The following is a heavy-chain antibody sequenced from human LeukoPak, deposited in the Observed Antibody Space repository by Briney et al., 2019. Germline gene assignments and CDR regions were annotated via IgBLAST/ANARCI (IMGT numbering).Heavy chain of an antibody. V-gene: IGHV4-39*01. CDR2: IYYSGTT. J-gene: IGHJ5*02. Sequence: SETLSLTCTVSGGSVSSSSFHWGWIRQPPGKGLEWIGSIYYSGTTYYNPSLQGRVTVSVDTSNNQFSLKMESVSAADTAIYYCARHQCSGDRCKSVDWFDPWGQGILVTVSS. CDR3: ARHQCSGDRCKSVDWFDP. D-gene: IGHD2-15*01. CDR1: GGSVSSSSFH.